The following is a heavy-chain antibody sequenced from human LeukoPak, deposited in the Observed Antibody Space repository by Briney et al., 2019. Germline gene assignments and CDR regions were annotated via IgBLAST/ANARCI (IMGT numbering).Heavy chain of an antibody. Sequence: GASVKVSCKASGYTFTSYGISWVRQAPGQRLEWMGWISAYNGNTNYAQKLQGRVTMTTDTSTSTAYMELRSLRSDDTAVYYCARDPPRIVVVVAATNYYGMDVWGQGTTVTVSS. J-gene: IGHJ6*02. D-gene: IGHD2-15*01. CDR1: GYTFTSYG. CDR2: ISAYNGNT. V-gene: IGHV1-18*01. CDR3: ARDPPRIVVVVAATNYYGMDV.